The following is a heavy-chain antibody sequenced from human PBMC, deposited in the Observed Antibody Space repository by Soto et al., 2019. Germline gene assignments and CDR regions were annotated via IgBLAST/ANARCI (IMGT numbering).Heavy chain of an antibody. V-gene: IGHV1-69*12. D-gene: IGHD3-22*01. CDR3: ARDNYYDSSGYPPGDY. J-gene: IGHJ4*02. CDR1: GGTFSSYA. Sequence: QVQLVQSGAEVKKPGSSVKVSCKASGGTFSSYAISWVRQAPGQGLEWMGGIIPIFGTANYAQKFQGRVRITADESTSTAYMELSSLRSEDTAVDYCARDNYYDSSGYPPGDYWGQGTLVTVSS. CDR2: IIPIFGTA.